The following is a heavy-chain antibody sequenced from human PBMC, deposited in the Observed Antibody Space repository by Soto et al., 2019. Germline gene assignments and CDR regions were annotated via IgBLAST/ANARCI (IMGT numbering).Heavy chain of an antibody. CDR3: ARGAYSSSSPSSRYYYYGMDV. V-gene: IGHV1-8*01. D-gene: IGHD6-6*01. CDR1: GYTFTSYD. Sequence: ASVKVSCKASGYTFTSYDINWVRQATGQGLEWMGWMNPNSGNTGYAQKFQGRVTMTRNTSISTAYMELSSLRSEDTAVYYCARGAYSSSSPSSRYYYYGMDVWGQGTTVTVSS. J-gene: IGHJ6*02. CDR2: MNPNSGNT.